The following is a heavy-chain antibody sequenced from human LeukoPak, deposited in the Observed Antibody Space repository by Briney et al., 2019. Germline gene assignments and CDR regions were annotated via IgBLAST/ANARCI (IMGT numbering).Heavy chain of an antibody. J-gene: IGHJ4*02. CDR2: ISYDGSNK. V-gene: IGHV3-30-3*01. CDR1: GFTFSSYA. Sequence: PGRSLRLSCAASGFTFSSYAMHWVRQAPGKGLAWVAVISYDGSNKYYADSVKGRFTISRDNSKNTLYLQMNSLRAEDTAVYYCARDGPGSSGWYGPRSRNFDYWGQGTLVTVSS. D-gene: IGHD6-19*01. CDR3: ARDGPGSSGWYGPRSRNFDY.